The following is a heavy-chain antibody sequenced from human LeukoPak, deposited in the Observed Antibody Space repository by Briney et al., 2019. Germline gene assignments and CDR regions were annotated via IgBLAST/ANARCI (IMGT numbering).Heavy chain of an antibody. D-gene: IGHD2-15*01. CDR3: AKGGSASHNWFDP. Sequence: PGGSLGLSCAVSGLTVSSNYMSWVRQAPGKGLEWVSTLYSDGSTYYADSVKGRFTISRDNSKNTLYLQMNSLRPEDTAVYYCAKGGSASHNWFDPWGQGTLVTVSS. J-gene: IGHJ5*02. CDR1: GLTVSSNY. V-gene: IGHV3-53*05. CDR2: LYSDGST.